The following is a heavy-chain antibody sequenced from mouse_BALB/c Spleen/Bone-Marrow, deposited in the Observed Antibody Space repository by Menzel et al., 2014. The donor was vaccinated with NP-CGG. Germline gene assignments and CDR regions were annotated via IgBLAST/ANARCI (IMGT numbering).Heavy chain of an antibody. CDR1: GFTFTSYW. D-gene: IGHD2-1*01. CDR2: INPSNGRT. CDR3: ARDGNYRYAMDY. V-gene: IGHV1S81*02. Sequence: QVHVKQSGAELMKPGASVKLSCMASGFTFTSYWIHWVKQRPGQGPEWIGEINPSNGRTNYNEEFKSKATLTEDKSSSTAYMQLSSLTSEDSAVYYCARDGNYRYAMDYWGQGTSVTVSS. J-gene: IGHJ4*01.